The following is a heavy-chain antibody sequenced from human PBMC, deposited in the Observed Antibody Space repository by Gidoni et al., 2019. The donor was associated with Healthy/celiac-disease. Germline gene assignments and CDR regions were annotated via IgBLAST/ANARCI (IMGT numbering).Heavy chain of an antibody. CDR1: GGTFSSYA. D-gene: IGHD3-3*01. CDR3: ARHPHVSGYYTGSLDY. CDR2: IIPIFGTA. J-gene: IGHJ4*02. Sequence: QVQLVQSGAEVKKPGSSVKVSCKASGGTFSSYAISWVRQAPGQGLEWMGGIIPIFGTANYAQKFQGRVTITADESTSTAYMELSSLRSEDTAVYYCARHPHVSGYYTGSLDYWGQGTLVTVSS. V-gene: IGHV1-69*01.